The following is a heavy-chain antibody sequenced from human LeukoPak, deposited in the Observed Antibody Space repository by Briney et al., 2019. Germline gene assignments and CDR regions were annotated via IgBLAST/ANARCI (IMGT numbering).Heavy chain of an antibody. CDR2: IYYSGST. V-gene: IGHV4-59*12. CDR1: GGSISSYY. D-gene: IGHD3-10*01. CDR3: VGGGLVRGATHWFDP. J-gene: IGHJ5*02. Sequence: SETLSLTCTVSGGSISSYYWSWIRQPPGKGLEWIGYIYYSGSTNYNPSLKSRVTISVDTSKNQFSLQLNSVTPEDTAVYYCVGGGLVRGATHWFDPWGQGTLVTVSS.